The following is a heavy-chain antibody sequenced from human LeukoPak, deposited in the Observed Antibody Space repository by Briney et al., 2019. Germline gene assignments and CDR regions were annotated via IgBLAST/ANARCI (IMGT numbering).Heavy chain of an antibody. D-gene: IGHD3-3*01. Sequence: GASVKVSCKASGYTFTGYYMHWARQAPGQGLEWMGWINPNSGGTNYAQKFQGRVTMTRDTSISTAYMELSRLRSDDTAVYYCAREIFGVVNAFDIWGQGTMVTVSS. CDR2: INPNSGGT. CDR3: AREIFGVVNAFDI. J-gene: IGHJ3*02. V-gene: IGHV1-2*02. CDR1: GYTFTGYY.